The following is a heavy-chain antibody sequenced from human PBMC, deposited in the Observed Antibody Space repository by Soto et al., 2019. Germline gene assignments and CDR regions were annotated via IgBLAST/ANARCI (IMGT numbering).Heavy chain of an antibody. V-gene: IGHV1-69*13. CDR1: GGTFSSYA. CDR3: ARAFYCSSTSCSHANDY. D-gene: IGHD2-2*01. CDR2: IIPIFGTA. Sequence: GASVKVSCKASGGTFSSYAISWVRQAPGQGLEWMGGIIPIFGTANYAQKFQGRVTITADESTSTAYMELSSLRSEDTAVYYCARAFYCSSTSCSHANDYWGQGTLVTVSS. J-gene: IGHJ4*02.